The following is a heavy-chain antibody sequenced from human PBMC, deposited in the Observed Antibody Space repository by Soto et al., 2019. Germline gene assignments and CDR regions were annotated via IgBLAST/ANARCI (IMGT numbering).Heavy chain of an antibody. Sequence: PGGSLRLSCAASGFTFSDYYMGWIRQAPGKGLEWVSYISSSGSTIYYADSVKGRFTISRDNSKNTLYLQMNSLRAEDTAVYYCARSGYSYGPFDYWGQGTRVTVSS. CDR2: ISSSGSTI. CDR1: GFTFSDYY. V-gene: IGHV3-11*01. D-gene: IGHD5-18*01. J-gene: IGHJ4*02. CDR3: ARSGYSYGPFDY.